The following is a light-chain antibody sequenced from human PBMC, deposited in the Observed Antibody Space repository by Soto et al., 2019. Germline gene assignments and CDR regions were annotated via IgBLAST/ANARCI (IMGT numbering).Light chain of an antibody. V-gene: IGLV1-44*01. CDR3: AAWDDSLSGDWV. CDR1: NSNIGSNV. Sequence: QLVLTQPPSASGTPGQRVTISCSGSNSNIGSNVVNWYQHLPGTAPKLLIFNNSQRPSGVPDRFSGSKSGTSASLAISGLQPEDEADYYCAAWDDSLSGDWVFGGGTKVTVL. CDR2: NNS. J-gene: IGLJ3*02.